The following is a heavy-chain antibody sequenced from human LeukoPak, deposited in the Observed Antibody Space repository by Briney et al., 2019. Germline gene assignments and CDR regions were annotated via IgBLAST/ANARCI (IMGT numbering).Heavy chain of an antibody. V-gene: IGHV3-23*01. CDR2: ISGSGGST. Sequence: GGSLRLSCAASGFTFSSYAMSWVRQAPGKGLEWVSAISGSGGSTYYADSVKGRFTISRDNSKNTLYLQMNSLRAEDTAVYYCAKEQRVLRFLEWLPTYYMDVWGKGTTVTVSS. J-gene: IGHJ6*03. CDR1: GFTFSSYA. CDR3: AKEQRVLRFLEWLPTYYMDV. D-gene: IGHD3-3*01.